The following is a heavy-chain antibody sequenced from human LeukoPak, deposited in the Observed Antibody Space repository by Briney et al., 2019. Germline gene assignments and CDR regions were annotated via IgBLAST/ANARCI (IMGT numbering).Heavy chain of an antibody. CDR3: ARDQSGGYSGFDPRD. V-gene: IGHV3-33*01. Sequence: PGGSLRLSCAASGFTFSGFGIHWVRQAPGKGLEWVTPIMYDGSNKYYADSVKGRFTISRDNSKNTVYLQMDSLRAEDTAVYYCARDQSGGYSGFDPRDWGQGALVTVSS. J-gene: IGHJ4*02. CDR1: GFTFSGFG. D-gene: IGHD5-12*01. CDR2: IMYDGSNK.